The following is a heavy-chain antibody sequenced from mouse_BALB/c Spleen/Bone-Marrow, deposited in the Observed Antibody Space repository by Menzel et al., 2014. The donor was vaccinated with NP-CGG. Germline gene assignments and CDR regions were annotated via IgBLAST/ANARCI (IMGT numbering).Heavy chain of an antibody. CDR2: IRNKAYGYTT. V-gene: IGHV7-3*02. Sequence: DVKLVESGGGLVQPGGSLRLSCTTSGFTFTDYYVSWVRQPPGKALEWLAFIRNKAYGYTTEYSASVRGRFTISRDNSQSILYLQMNTLRAEDSATYYCARFPMDYWGQGTSVTVSS. CDR3: ARFPMDY. CDR1: GFTFTDYY. J-gene: IGHJ4*01.